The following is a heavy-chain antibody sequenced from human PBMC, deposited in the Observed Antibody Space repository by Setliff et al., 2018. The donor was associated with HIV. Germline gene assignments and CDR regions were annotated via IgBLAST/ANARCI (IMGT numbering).Heavy chain of an antibody. CDR3: AREGRRLPFNDGFDL. Sequence: GGSLRLSCAGSGFNFKNAWMSWVRQAPGKGLEWVGRIKSRVDGETTAYAAPLNGRFTISRDDAGNSLYLQMSNLRVDDTAVYYCAREGRRLPFNDGFDLWGHGTMVTVSS. CDR2: IKSRVDGETT. V-gene: IGHV3-15*01. CDR1: GFNFKNAW. D-gene: IGHD6-25*01. J-gene: IGHJ3*01.